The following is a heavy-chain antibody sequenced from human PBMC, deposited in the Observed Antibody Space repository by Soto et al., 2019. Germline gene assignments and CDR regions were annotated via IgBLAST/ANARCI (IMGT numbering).Heavy chain of an antibody. V-gene: IGHV1-18*01. J-gene: IGHJ4*02. CDR2: ISAYNGNT. D-gene: IGHD6-19*01. CDR1: GYTFTSYG. CDR3: ARRYSSGWYYFDY. Sequence: PVKVSCRASGYTFTSYGTSWVRQAPGQGREWMGWISAYNGNTNYAQKLQGRVTMTTDTSTSTAYMELRSLRSDDTAVYYCARRYSSGWYYFDYWGQGTLVTVSS.